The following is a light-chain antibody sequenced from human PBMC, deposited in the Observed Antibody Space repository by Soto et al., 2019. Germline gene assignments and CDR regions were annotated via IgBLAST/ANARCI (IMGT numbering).Light chain of an antibody. Sequence: EIVMTQSPATLSVSPGERATLSCRASQSVSSNLAWYQQQPGQGPRLLIYGASTRATGIPARFSGGGSGTEFTLTISSLQSEDVAVYYCQQYDNWPPLTFGGGTKVEIK. J-gene: IGKJ4*01. CDR3: QQYDNWPPLT. CDR2: GAS. V-gene: IGKV3-15*01. CDR1: QSVSSN.